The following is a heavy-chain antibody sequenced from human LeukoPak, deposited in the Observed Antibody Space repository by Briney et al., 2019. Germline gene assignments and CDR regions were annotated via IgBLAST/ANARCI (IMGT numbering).Heavy chain of an antibody. Sequence: ASVKVSCKASGYTFTGYYMHWVRQAPGQGLEWMGWINPNSGGTNYAQKFQGRVTMTRDTSISTAYMELSRLRSDDTAVYYCARAYSGSYLPSFDYWGQGTLVTVSS. CDR3: ARAYSGSYLPSFDY. J-gene: IGHJ4*02. D-gene: IGHD1-26*01. CDR2: INPNSGGT. CDR1: GYTFTGYY. V-gene: IGHV1-2*02.